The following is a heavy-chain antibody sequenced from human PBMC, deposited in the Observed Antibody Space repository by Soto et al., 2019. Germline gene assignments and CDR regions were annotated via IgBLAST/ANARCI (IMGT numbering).Heavy chain of an antibody. J-gene: IGHJ6*04. CDR3: AKVPNYYGSGSYSITHGMDV. V-gene: IGHV3-23*01. D-gene: IGHD3-10*01. CDR1: GFTFSSYA. CDR2: INAGGGST. Sequence: QPGGSLRLSCAASGFTFSSYAMSWARQAPGKGLEWVSAINAGGGSTYYADSVKGRFTISRDNSKNTLYLQMDGLRAEDTAVYYCAKVPNYYGSGSYSITHGMDVWGKGTTVTVSS.